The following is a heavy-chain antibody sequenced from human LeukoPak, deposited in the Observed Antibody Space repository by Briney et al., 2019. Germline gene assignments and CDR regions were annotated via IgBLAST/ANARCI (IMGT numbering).Heavy chain of an antibody. D-gene: IGHD3-10*01. J-gene: IGHJ4*02. CDR3: AKGLNYYGSGSPHPYYFDY. CDR1: GFTFSSYA. Sequence: GGSLRLSCAASGFTFSSYAMSWVRQAPGKGLEWVSAISGSGGSTCYADSVKGRFTISRDNSKNTLYLQMNSLRAEDTAVYYCAKGLNYYGSGSPHPYYFDYWGQGTLVTVSS. V-gene: IGHV3-23*01. CDR2: ISGSGGST.